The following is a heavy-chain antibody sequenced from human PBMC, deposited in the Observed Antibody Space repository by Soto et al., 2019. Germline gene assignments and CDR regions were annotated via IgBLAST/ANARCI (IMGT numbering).Heavy chain of an antibody. V-gene: IGHV1-46*01. Sequence: ASVKVSSKASGYTFTSYYMHWVRQTPGQELEWMGIINTSGGSTRYAQKFQGWVSMTRDTSISTAYMELSRLISDDTAVYYFARFLEGIIGTNDAFGIWGKRKMVTGS. CDR3: ARFLEGIIGTNDAFGI. CDR2: INTSGGST. D-gene: IGHD1-7*01. J-gene: IGHJ3*02. CDR1: GYTFTSYY.